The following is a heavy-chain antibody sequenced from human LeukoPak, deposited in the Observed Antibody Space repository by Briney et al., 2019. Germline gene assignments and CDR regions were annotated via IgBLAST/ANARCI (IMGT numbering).Heavy chain of an antibody. CDR1: GYSFTSYS. CDR3: ARHEEYCSGGSCYSVLPDY. D-gene: IGHD2-15*01. CDR2: IYPGDSDT. Sequence: GESLKISCKGSGYSFTSYSIGWVRQMPGKGLEWMGIIYPGDSDTRYSPSFQGQVTISADKSISTAYLQWSSLKASDTAMYYCARHEEYCSGGSCYSVLPDYWGQGTLVTVSS. V-gene: IGHV5-51*01. J-gene: IGHJ4*02.